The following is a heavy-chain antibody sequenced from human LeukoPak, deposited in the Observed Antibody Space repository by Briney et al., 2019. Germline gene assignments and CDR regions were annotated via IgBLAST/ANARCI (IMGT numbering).Heavy chain of an antibody. CDR3: ARHGSAYCSSTSCYYYYYMDV. D-gene: IGHD2-2*01. CDR1: GYSFTSYW. V-gene: IGHV5-51*01. Sequence: HGESLKISCKGSGYSFTSYWIGWVRQMPGKGLEWMGIIYPGDSDTRYSPSFQGQVTISADKSISTAYLQWSSLKASDTAMYYCARHGSAYCSSTSCYYYYYMDVWGKGTTVTVSS. CDR2: IYPGDSDT. J-gene: IGHJ6*03.